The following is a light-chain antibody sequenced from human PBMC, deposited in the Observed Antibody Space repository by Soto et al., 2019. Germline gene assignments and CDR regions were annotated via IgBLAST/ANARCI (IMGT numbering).Light chain of an antibody. CDR3: SSSTSSNTLV. J-gene: IGLJ3*02. Sequence: SVLTQPPSVSGAPGQRVTISCTGSSSNIGAGYDVHWYQQLPGTAPKLLIYGNSNRPSGVPDRFSGSKSGTSASLAITGLQADDEADYYCSSSTSSNTLVFGGGTKVTVL. V-gene: IGLV1-40*01. CDR1: SSNIGAGYD. CDR2: GNS.